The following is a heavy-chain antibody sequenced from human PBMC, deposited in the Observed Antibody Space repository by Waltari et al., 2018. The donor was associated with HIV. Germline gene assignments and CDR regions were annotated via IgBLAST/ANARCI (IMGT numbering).Heavy chain of an antibody. Sequence: EVRRVESGRGLVQPGRSLRLSCVASRFRFDDFALHWVRQAPGKGLEWVSSISWNNGVIGYADSVKGRFTVSRDNAKNSLYLEMDSLRPEDTALYFCAKDISSSPPSHFDYWGQGTLVTVSS. J-gene: IGHJ4*02. CDR3: AKDISSSPPSHFDY. D-gene: IGHD2-2*01. CDR1: RFRFDDFA. V-gene: IGHV3-9*01. CDR2: ISWNNGVI.